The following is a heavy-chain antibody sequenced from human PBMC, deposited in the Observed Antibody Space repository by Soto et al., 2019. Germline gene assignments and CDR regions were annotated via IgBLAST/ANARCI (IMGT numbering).Heavy chain of an antibody. Sequence: PGGSLRLSCAASGFTFSSYWMHWVRQAPGKGLVWVSRINSDGSSTSYADSVKGRFTISRDNAKNTLYLQMNSLRAEDTAVYYCARGFLGLSPFMVRDLPGTKWGQGTTVTVSS. CDR2: INSDGSST. CDR1: GFTFSSYW. J-gene: IGHJ6*02. V-gene: IGHV3-74*01. D-gene: IGHD3-10*01. CDR3: ARGFLGLSPFMVRDLPGTK.